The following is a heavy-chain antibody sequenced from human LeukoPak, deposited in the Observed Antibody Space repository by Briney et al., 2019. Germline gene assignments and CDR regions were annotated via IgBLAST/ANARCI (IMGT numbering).Heavy chain of an antibody. J-gene: IGHJ4*02. CDR2: INSDGSST. CDR1: GFTFSTYW. V-gene: IGHV3-74*01. D-gene: IGHD6-19*01. Sequence: PGGSLRLSCAASGFTFSTYWMHWVRQAPGKGLVWVSRINSDGSSTTYADSVKGRFTISRDNAKNMLYLQMNSLRAEDTAVYYCARVINSGWLGELPDWGQGTLVTVSS. CDR3: ARVINSGWLGELPD.